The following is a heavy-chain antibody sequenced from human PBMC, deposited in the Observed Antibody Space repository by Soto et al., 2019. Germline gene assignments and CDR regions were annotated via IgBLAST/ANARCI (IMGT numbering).Heavy chain of an antibody. D-gene: IGHD3-22*01. CDR1: GFRFSSYG. CDR2: IWYDGSNK. V-gene: IGHV3-33*01. J-gene: IGHJ4*02. CDR3: ATEGKDDSVKGGFDN. Sequence: QVQLVESGGGVVQPGRSLGLSCAASGFRFSSYGMNWVRQSPGKGLEWVAVIWYDGSNKFYGNSVKGRFTISRDNSRNTLYLQMNSLRDEDTAVYYCATEGKDDSVKGGFDNWGQGTLVTVSS.